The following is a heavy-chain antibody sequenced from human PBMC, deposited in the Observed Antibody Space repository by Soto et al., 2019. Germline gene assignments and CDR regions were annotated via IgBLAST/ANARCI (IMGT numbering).Heavy chain of an antibody. CDR3: ARLNSSTWYFDS. J-gene: IGHJ4*02. Sequence: EVQLLESGGGLVQPGESLRLSCAASGFTFSSYAMSWVRQAPGKGLEWVSAISGGGGSTYYADSVKGRFTISRDNSKNTLYLQMNSLRAEDTAVYYCARLNSSTWYFDSWGQGTLVPVSS. V-gene: IGHV3-23*01. CDR1: GFTFSSYA. CDR2: ISGGGGST. D-gene: IGHD6-13*01.